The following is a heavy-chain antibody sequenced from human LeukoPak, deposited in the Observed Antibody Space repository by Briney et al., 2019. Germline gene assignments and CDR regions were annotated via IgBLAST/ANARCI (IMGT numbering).Heavy chain of an antibody. Sequence: ASVKVSRKASGYTFTSYFMHWVRQPPGQGLEWVGIINPCGCSTSYAQKFQGRVTMTRDTSTSTVYMELSSLRSEDTAVYYCARDRVMYYYDSSGHDAFDIWGQGTMVTVSS. J-gene: IGHJ3*02. CDR2: INPCGCST. D-gene: IGHD3-22*01. CDR1: GYTFTSYF. CDR3: ARDRVMYYYDSSGHDAFDI. V-gene: IGHV1-46*01.